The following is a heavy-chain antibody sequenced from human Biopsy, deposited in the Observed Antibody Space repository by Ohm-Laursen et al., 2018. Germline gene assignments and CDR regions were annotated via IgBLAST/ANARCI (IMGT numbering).Heavy chain of an antibody. CDR1: GFTFDVYG. J-gene: IGHJ6*02. V-gene: IGHV3-9*01. CDR3: ARDRGGARYGMDV. CDR2: IRRNSAII. D-gene: IGHD1-26*01. Sequence: SLRLSCAASGFTFDVYGMHWVRHPPGTGLEWVSGIRRNSAIIDYADSVRGRFTISRDNARRFLFLQMNNLKSEDTAFYYCARDRGGARYGMDVWGRGTTVTVSS.